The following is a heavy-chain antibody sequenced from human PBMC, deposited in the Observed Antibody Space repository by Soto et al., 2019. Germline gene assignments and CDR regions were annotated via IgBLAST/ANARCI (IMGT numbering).Heavy chain of an antibody. J-gene: IGHJ4*02. D-gene: IGHD5-18*01. CDR3: GRGGSDSPMAPGY. CDR1: GFTFSSYW. CDR2: INPDGSAT. Sequence: GGSLRLSCAASGFTFSSYWMHWVRQAPGKGLVWVSRINPDGSATNYADSVKGRFTISRDNAKNTLYLQMNSLRAEDTAVFYCGRGGSDSPMAPGYWGQGTLVTVS. V-gene: IGHV3-74*01.